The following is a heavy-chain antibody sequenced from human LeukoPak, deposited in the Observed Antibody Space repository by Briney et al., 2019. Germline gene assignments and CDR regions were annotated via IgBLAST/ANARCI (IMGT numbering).Heavy chain of an antibody. D-gene: IGHD2-2*01. Sequence: GASVKVSCKASGYTFTSYYMHWVRQAPGQGLEWMGTINPSGGSRSYAQKFQGRVTMTRDTSTSTVYMELSSLRYEDTAVYFCARDACSSTICQAGGNWFDPWGQGTLVTVS. CDR2: INPSGGSR. V-gene: IGHV1-46*01. J-gene: IGHJ5*02. CDR1: GYTFTSYY. CDR3: ARDACSSTICQAGGNWFDP.